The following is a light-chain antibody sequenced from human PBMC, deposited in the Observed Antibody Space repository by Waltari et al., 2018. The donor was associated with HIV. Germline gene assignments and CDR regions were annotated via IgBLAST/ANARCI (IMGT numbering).Light chain of an antibody. J-gene: IGKJ1*01. CDR2: ASS. CDR3: LLYGDSPRWT. V-gene: IGKV3-20*01. Sequence: NVLTQSPGTLSLSPGESVTLPCRTSQTINVNFLGSYQSKSGQAPRLLFYASSTRAPGIPDRFSATGSDTGSGTDFTLIIDRLEPEDFATYYCLLYGDSPRWTFGPGTKV. CDR1: QTINVNF.